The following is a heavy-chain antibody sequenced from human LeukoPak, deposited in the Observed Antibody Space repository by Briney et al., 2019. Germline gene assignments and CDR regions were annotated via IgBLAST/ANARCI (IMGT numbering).Heavy chain of an antibody. CDR1: GGSISSSSYY. J-gene: IGHJ4*02. CDR2: IYYSGST. CDR3: ARHGGDPRYPIDY. V-gene: IGHV4-39*01. D-gene: IGHD3-16*01. Sequence: SETLSLTCTVSGGSISSSSYYWGWIRQPPGKGLEWIGSIYYSGSTYYNPSLKSRVTISVDTSKNQFSLKLSSVTAADTAVYYCARHGGDPRYPIDYWGQGTLVTVSS.